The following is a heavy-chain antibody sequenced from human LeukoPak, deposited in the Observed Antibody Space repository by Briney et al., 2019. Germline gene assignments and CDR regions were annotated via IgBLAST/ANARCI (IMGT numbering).Heavy chain of an antibody. Sequence: ASVKVSCKASGYTFTGYYMHWVRQAPGQGLEWMGWISAYNGNTNYAQKLQGRVTMTTDTSTSTAYMELRSLRSDDTAVYYCASETTGTNYYYGMDVWGQGTTVTVSS. D-gene: IGHD4-17*01. CDR2: ISAYNGNT. CDR3: ASETTGTNYYYGMDV. CDR1: GYTFTGYY. V-gene: IGHV1-18*04. J-gene: IGHJ6*02.